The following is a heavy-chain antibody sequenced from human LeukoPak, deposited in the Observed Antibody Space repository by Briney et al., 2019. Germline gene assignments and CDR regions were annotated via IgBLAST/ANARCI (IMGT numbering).Heavy chain of an antibody. CDR3: AKGRGWIAAAGAHWFDP. J-gene: IGHJ5*02. CDR2: ISGSGGST. D-gene: IGHD6-13*01. CDR1: GFTFSSYG. V-gene: IGHV3-23*01. Sequence: GGSLRPSCAASGFTFSSYGMSWVRQAPGKGLEWVSAISGSGGSTYYADSVKGRFTISRDNSKNTLYLQMNSLRAEDTAVYYCAKGRGWIAAAGAHWFDPWGQGTLVTVSS.